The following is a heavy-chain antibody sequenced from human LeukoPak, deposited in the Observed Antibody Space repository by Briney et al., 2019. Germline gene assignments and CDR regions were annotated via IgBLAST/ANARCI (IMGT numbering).Heavy chain of an antibody. V-gene: IGHV3-23*01. Sequence: PGGSLRLSCAASGFTFSTYALSWVRQAPGKGLGWVSTISGSGAYTFYADSVKGRFTISRDNSKNTLYLQMNSLRAEDTAVYYCAKAYYDFTRGFDYWGQGTLVTVSS. D-gene: IGHD3-22*01. J-gene: IGHJ4*02. CDR1: GFTFSTYA. CDR3: AKAYYDFTRGFDY. CDR2: ISGSGAYT.